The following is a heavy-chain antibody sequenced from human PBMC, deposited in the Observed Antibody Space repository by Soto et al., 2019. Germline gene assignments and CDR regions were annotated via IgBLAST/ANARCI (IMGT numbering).Heavy chain of an antibody. V-gene: IGHV4-59*01. Sequence: SETLSLTCTVYGGSISSYYWSWIRQPPGKGLEWIGYIYYSGSTNYNPSLKSRVTISVDTSKNQFSPKLSSVTAADTAVYYCSRDLPSFFYDGKARAKDAFVFWGEGTMVTV. CDR2: IYYSGST. CDR3: SRDLPSFFYDGKARAKDAFVF. D-gene: IGHD5-12*01. J-gene: IGHJ3*01. CDR1: GGSISSYY.